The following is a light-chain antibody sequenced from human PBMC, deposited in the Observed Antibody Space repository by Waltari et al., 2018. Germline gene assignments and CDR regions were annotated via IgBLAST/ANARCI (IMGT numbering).Light chain of an antibody. CDR3: QLLDTSIDLSV. J-gene: IGLJ1*01. CDR1: NIADKN. V-gene: IGLV3-21*04. CDR2: YDS. Sequence: SYVLTQAPSVSVAPGETARITCGGNNIADKNVHWYQQKPGQAPVLGIFYDSERPSGVPERFSGSNSGNTATLTIIRAEAGDDADYYCQLLDTSIDLSVFGTATKVTVL.